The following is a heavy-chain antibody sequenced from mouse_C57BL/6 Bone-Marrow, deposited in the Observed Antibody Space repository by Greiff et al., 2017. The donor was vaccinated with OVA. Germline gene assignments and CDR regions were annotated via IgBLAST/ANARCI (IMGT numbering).Heavy chain of an antibody. CDR2: ISSCGSYS. D-gene: IGHD1-1*01. V-gene: IGHV5-6*02. CDR1: GFTFSSYG. CDR3: ASRYGGCYAMGY. J-gene: IGHJ4*01. Sequence: EVMLVESGGDLVKPGGSLKLSCAASGFTFSSYGMSWVRQTPDKRLEWVAIISSCGSYSYYPDSVKGRFTISSDNAYNTPYLQMSSLESEGAAMYYCASRYGGCYAMGYWGQGTSVTVAS.